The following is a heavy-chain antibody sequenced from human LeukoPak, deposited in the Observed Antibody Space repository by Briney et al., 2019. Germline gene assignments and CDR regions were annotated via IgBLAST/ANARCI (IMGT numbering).Heavy chain of an antibody. D-gene: IGHD6-13*01. Sequence: PGGSLRPSCAASGFTFSSYEMHWVRQAPGKGPEWVSYISGSGSTKYYADSVKGRFTISRDNALNSLHLQMSSLRDEDTAVYYCATLRPRQQLVVDHWGQGTLVTVSS. CDR1: GFTFSSYE. CDR2: ISGSGSTK. J-gene: IGHJ4*02. CDR3: ATLRPRQQLVVDH. V-gene: IGHV3-48*03.